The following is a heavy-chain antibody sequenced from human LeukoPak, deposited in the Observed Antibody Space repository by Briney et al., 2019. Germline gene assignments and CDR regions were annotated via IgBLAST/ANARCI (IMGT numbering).Heavy chain of an antibody. CDR1: GYSFTGYY. CDR3: AREKDTAVVNELDY. J-gene: IGHJ4*02. D-gene: IGHD5-18*01. Sequence: AASVKVSCKASGYSFTGYYMHWVRQAPGQGLEWMGWINPNSGDTHYSQKFQGRVTMTRDTSISTAYMEVSRLRSDDTAVYYYAREKDTAVVNELDYWGQGTLVTVSS. V-gene: IGHV1-2*02. CDR2: INPNSGDT.